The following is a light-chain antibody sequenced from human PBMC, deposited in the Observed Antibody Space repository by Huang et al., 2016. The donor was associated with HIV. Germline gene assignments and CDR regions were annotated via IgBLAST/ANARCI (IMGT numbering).Light chain of an antibody. CDR3: QQYNDWSAVT. CDR1: QNIGGS. V-gene: IGKV3-15*01. J-gene: IGKJ4*01. Sequence: EIVMTQSPATLSVSPGERATLSCRASQNIGGSLAWYQKKPGQAPRLLSYEASTRATGIPARVSGSESGTDFTLTISSLQSEDFAVYYCQQYNDWSAVTFGGGTKVEI. CDR2: EAS.